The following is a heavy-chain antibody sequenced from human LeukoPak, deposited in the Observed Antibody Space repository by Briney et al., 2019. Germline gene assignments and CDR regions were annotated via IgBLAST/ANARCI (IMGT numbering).Heavy chain of an antibody. D-gene: IGHD3-16*02. CDR3: ARSPHYDYVWGSYRRTDYYYYYGMDV. CDR2: INHSGST. Sequence: SETLSLTCAVYGGSFSGYYWSWIRQPPGKGLEWIGEINHSGSTNYNPSLKSRVTISVDTSKNRFSLKLSSVTAADTAVYYCARSPHYDYVWGSYRRTDYYYYYGMDVWGQGTTVTVSS. V-gene: IGHV4-34*01. J-gene: IGHJ6*02. CDR1: GGSFSGYY.